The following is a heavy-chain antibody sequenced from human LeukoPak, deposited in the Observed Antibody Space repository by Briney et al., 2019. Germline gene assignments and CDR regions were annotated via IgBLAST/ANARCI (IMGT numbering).Heavy chain of an antibody. J-gene: IGHJ4*02. Sequence: GRSLRLSCAASGFTFSSYGMHWVRQAPGKGLEWVAVISYDGSNKYYADSVKGRFTISRDNSKNTLYPQMNSLRAEDTAVYYCAKDHGGDVFDYWGQGTLVTVSS. CDR1: GFTFSSYG. CDR2: ISYDGSNK. D-gene: IGHD2-21*02. CDR3: AKDHGGDVFDY. V-gene: IGHV3-30*18.